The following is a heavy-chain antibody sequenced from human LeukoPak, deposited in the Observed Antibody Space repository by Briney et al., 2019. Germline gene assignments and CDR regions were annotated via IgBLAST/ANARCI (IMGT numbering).Heavy chain of an antibody. CDR2: IYSGGST. J-gene: IGHJ4*02. Sequence: GGSLRLSCAASGFTVSSNYMSWVRQAPGKGLEWVSVIYSGGSTYYADSVKGRFTISRDNSKNTLYLQMNSLRAEDTAVYYCARDYYGSGSYWSDYWGQGTLVTVSS. CDR1: GFTVSSNY. V-gene: IGHV3-66*01. D-gene: IGHD3-10*01. CDR3: ARDYYGSGSYWSDY.